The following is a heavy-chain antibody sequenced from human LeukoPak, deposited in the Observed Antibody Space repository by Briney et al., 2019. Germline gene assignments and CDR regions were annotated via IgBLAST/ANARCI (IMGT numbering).Heavy chain of an antibody. V-gene: IGHV3-53*01. CDR3: AREGYYYDSSGYYSEAFDI. CDR2: IYSGGST. Sequence: PWGSLRLCCAASGFTVSSNYMSWVRQAPGKGLEWVSVIYSGGSTYYADSVKGRFTISRDNSKNTLYLQMNSLRAEDTAVYYCAREGYYYDSSGYYSEAFDIWGQGTMVTVSS. CDR1: GFTVSSNY. D-gene: IGHD3-22*01. J-gene: IGHJ3*02.